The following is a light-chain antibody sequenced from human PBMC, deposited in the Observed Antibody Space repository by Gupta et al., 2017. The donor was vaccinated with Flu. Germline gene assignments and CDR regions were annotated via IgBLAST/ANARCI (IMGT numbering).Light chain of an antibody. J-gene: IGLJ2*01. V-gene: IGLV2-14*03. CDR2: DVG. CDR3: SAYTRGSAILVT. CDR1: SSDIGGYDY. Sequence: QSALTHPASVSGSPGQSITISCTGTSSDIGGYDYVSWYQQRPGKAPQLMIYDVGNRPSGVSNRFSGSKFGNTASPTISGLQADDEADYYCSAYTRGSAILVTFGGGTRLTVL.